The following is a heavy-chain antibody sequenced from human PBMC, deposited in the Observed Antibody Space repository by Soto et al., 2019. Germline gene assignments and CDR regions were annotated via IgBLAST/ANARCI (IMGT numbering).Heavy chain of an antibody. CDR2: IWYDGSNK. Sequence: QAQLVESGGGVVQPGRYLRLSCAGSGFTFSSYGMHWVRQAPGKGLEWVASIWYDGSNKYYADSVKGRFTISRDSSKNTLYLQMNSLRAEDTAVYYCARVGSSWSFDYWGQGTLVTVSS. D-gene: IGHD6-13*01. CDR3: ARVGSSWSFDY. J-gene: IGHJ4*02. V-gene: IGHV3-33*01. CDR1: GFTFSSYG.